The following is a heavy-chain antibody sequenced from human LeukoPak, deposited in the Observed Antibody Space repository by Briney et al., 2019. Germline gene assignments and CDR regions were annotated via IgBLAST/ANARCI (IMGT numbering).Heavy chain of an antibody. V-gene: IGHV1-46*01. CDR1: GYTFTSYY. D-gene: IGHD5-24*01. Sequence: ASVKVSCKASGYTFTSYYMHWVRQAPGQGLVWMGIINPSGGSTSYAQKFQGRVTMTRDTSTSTVYMELSSLRSEDTAVYYCARGSRWLQLGRYFDYWGQGTLVTVSS. CDR2: INPSGGST. CDR3: ARGSRWLQLGRYFDY. J-gene: IGHJ4*02.